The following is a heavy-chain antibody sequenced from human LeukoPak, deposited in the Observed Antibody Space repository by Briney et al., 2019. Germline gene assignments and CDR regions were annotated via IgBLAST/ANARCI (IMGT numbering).Heavy chain of an antibody. V-gene: IGHV3-7*01. CDR1: GFTFRDYSDYW. D-gene: IGHD5-18*01. CDR3: ARVGRYSYAHNS. CDR2: IKQDGSEK. J-gene: IGHJ4*02. Sequence: GGTLTLSCAASGFTFRDYSDYWMSWVRQPPGNRLEWVANIKQDGSEKYYVDSVKGRFTISRDNTKNSLFLQMNSLRAEDTAVYYCARVGRYSYAHNSWGQGTLVTVSS.